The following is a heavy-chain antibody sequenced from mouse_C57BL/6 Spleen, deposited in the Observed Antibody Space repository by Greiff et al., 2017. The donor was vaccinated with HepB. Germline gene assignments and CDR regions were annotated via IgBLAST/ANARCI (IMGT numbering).Heavy chain of an antibody. J-gene: IGHJ1*03. CDR2: INPNNGGT. D-gene: IGHD2-3*01. V-gene: IGHV1-22*01. CDR3: ARDLYDGYYYWYFDV. CDR1: GYTFTDYN. Sequence: EVQLQQSGPELVKPGASVKMSCKASGYTFTDYNMHWVKQSHGKSLEWIGYINPNNGGTSYNQKFKGKATLTVNKSSSTAYMELRSLTSEDSAVYYCARDLYDGYYYWYFDVWGTGTTVTVSS.